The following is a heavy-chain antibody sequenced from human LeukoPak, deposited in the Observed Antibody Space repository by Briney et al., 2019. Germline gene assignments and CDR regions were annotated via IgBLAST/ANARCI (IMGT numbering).Heavy chain of an antibody. D-gene: IGHD3-22*01. Sequence: SGTLSLACAVSGGSISSSNWWSWVRQPPGKGLEWIGEIYHSGSTNYNPSLKSRVTISVDKSKNQFSLKLSSVTAADTAVYYCARAAGYYDSSGLYYFDYWGQGTLVTVSS. CDR2: IYHSGST. V-gene: IGHV4-4*02. CDR3: ARAAGYYDSSGLYYFDY. J-gene: IGHJ4*02. CDR1: GGSISSSNW.